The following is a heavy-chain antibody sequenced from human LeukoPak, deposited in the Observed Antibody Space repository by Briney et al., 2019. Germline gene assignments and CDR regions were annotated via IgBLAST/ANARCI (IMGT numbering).Heavy chain of an antibody. CDR1: GYTFTGYY. CDR2: INPNSGGT. CDR3: ARDPVPAAFLPRYYMDV. J-gene: IGHJ6*03. Sequence: ASVKVSCKASGYTFTGYYMHWVRQAPGQGLEWMGWINPNSGGTNYAQKFQGRVTMTRDTSISTAYMELSRLRSDDTAVYYCARDPVPAAFLPRYYMDVWGKGTTVTVSS. D-gene: IGHD2-2*01. V-gene: IGHV1-2*02.